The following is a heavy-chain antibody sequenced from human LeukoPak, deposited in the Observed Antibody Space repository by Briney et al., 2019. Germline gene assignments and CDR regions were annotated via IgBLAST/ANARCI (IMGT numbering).Heavy chain of an antibody. Sequence: PSETLSLTCTVSGGSISSGGYYWSWIRQHPGKGLEWIGYIYYSGSTYYNPSLKSRVTISVDTSKNQFSLKLSSVTAADTAVYYCARDGLRYFDWSGAFDIWGQGTMVTVSS. J-gene: IGHJ3*02. CDR2: IYYSGST. V-gene: IGHV4-30-4*08. CDR3: ARDGLRYFDWSGAFDI. D-gene: IGHD3-9*01. CDR1: GGSISSGGYY.